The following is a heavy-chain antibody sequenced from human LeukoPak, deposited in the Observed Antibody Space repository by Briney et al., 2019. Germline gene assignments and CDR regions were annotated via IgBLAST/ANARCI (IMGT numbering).Heavy chain of an antibody. CDR3: ARQGYDILTGPTPVDY. CDR1: GYSFTSYW. CDR2: IYPGDSDT. Sequence: GESLKISCKGSGYSFTSYWIGWVRQMPGKGLEWMGTIYPGDSDTRYSPSFQGQVTISADKSISTAYLQWSSLKASDTAMYYCARQGYDILTGPTPVDYWGQGTLVTVSS. J-gene: IGHJ4*02. D-gene: IGHD3-9*01. V-gene: IGHV5-51*01.